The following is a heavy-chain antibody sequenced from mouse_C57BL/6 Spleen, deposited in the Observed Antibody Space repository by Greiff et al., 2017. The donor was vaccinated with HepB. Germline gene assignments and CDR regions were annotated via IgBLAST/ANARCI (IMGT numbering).Heavy chain of an antibody. CDR1: GYTFTDYY. CDR3: ARGGLLRS. CDR2: INPNNGGT. V-gene: IGHV1-26*01. Sequence: VQLQQSGPELVKPGASVKISCKASGYTFTDYYMNWVKQSHGKSLEWIGDINPNNGGTSYNQKFKGKATLTVDKSSSTAYMELRSLTSEDSAVYYCARGGLLRSWGQGTLVTVSA. D-gene: IGHD1-1*01. J-gene: IGHJ3*01.